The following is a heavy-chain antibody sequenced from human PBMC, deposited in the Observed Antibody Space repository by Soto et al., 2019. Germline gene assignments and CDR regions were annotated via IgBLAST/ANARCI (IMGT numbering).Heavy chain of an antibody. Sequence: LRLSCAASGFTFTSYTMNWVRQAPGKGLEWVSSISSSSDYIYYADSMKGRVTISRDNAKNSLFLDMNSLTGEDTAVYYCARARVYATGPLDFWGQGTLVTVS. CDR1: GFTFTSYT. CDR3: ARARVYATGPLDF. J-gene: IGHJ4*02. CDR2: ISSSSDYI. V-gene: IGHV3-21*06. D-gene: IGHD6-13*01.